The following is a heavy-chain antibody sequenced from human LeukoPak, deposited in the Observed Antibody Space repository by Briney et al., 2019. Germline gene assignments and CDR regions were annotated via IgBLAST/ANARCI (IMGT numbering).Heavy chain of an antibody. CDR3: ARGRTTGEFDY. CDR1: GGTFSSHA. J-gene: IGHJ4*02. V-gene: IGHV1-69*05. Sequence: SVKVSCKASGGTFSSHAISWVRQAPGQGLDWMGGINPIFHTPTYAKKFQGRLTITKDESMSTASMDLSSLISDDTAVYCARGRTTGEFDYWGQGTLVTVSS. D-gene: IGHD4-11*01. CDR2: INPIFHTP.